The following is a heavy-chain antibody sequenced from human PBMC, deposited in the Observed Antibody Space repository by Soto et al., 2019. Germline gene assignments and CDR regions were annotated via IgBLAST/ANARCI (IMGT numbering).Heavy chain of an antibody. CDR1: GGSTNGYY. CDR2: IYYSGST. D-gene: IGHD3-9*01. V-gene: IGHV4-59*01. Sequence: SETLSLTCTVSGGSTNGYYCSWIRQPPGKGLEWIGYIYYSGSTKYNPSLRSRVTMSVDTSKNQFSLKLTSVTAADTAVYYCARVGERWQYIDWFYYLDYWGRGTRVTVSS. J-gene: IGHJ4*02. CDR3: ARVGERWQYIDWFYYLDY.